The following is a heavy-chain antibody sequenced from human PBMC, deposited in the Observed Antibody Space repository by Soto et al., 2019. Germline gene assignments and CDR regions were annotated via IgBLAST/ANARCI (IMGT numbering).Heavy chain of an antibody. CDR2: VSYDGSNY. J-gene: IGHJ6*02. D-gene: IGHD5-12*01. CDR3: AKDLFSTLYSGYGHYDYGMDV. V-gene: IGHV3-30*18. CDR1: GFTLSSYG. Sequence: QVQLVESGGGVVQPGRSLRLSCAASGFTLSSYGMHWVRQAPGKGLEWVAVVSYDGSNYHYADSVKGRFTISRDNSKNXLXLXXNSLRAEDTAVYYCAKDLFSTLYSGYGHYDYGMDVWGQGTTVTVSS.